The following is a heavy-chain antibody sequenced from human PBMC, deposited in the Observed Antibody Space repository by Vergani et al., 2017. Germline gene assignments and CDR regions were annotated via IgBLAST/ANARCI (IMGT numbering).Heavy chain of an antibody. V-gene: IGHV3-30*18. Sequence: QAQLVESGGGVVHPGRSLTLSCVASGFTFGNYGMHWVRQGPGKGLEFVAFIQFDGSNQYYADSVKGRFTLSRDFSKNTLYLQMNSLRTDDTATYYCAKHFRGWGIDYWGQGTQVIVSS. D-gene: IGHD3-16*01. CDR3: AKHFRGWGIDY. CDR2: IQFDGSNQ. CDR1: GFTFGNYG. J-gene: IGHJ4*02.